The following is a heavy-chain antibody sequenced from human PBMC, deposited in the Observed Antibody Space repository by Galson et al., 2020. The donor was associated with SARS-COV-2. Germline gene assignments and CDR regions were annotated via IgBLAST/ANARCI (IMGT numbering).Heavy chain of an antibody. CDR2: ISGTISGSAGST. J-gene: IGHJ3*02. D-gene: IGHD3-3*01. CDR1: GFTFSSYS. V-gene: IGHV3-23*01. CDR3: AKLPDGPFGVVNMDAFDS. Sequence: EALKISCAASGFTFSSYSMSWVRQAPGQGLEWVSVISGTISGSAGSTHYADSVKGRFTISRDNSRDTLYLQMNSLRAEDTAVYYCAKLPDGPFGVVNMDAFDSGGEGSVVTVSS.